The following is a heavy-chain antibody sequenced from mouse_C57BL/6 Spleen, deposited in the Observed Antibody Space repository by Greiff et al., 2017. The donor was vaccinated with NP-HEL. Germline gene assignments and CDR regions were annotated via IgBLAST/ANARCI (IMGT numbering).Heavy chain of an antibody. J-gene: IGHJ1*03. Sequence: VQLQQSGPELVKPGASVKISCKASGYTFTDYYINWVKQRPGQGLEWIGWIYPGSGNTKYNEKFKGKATLTVDTSSSTAYMQLSSLTSEDSAVYFCASSSTTVVARYWYFDVWGTGTTVTVSS. V-gene: IGHV1-84*01. D-gene: IGHD1-1*01. CDR2: IYPGSGNT. CDR1: GYTFTDYY. CDR3: ASSSTTVVARYWYFDV.